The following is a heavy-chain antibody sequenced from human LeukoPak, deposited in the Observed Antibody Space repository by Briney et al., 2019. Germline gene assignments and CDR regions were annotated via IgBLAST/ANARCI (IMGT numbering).Heavy chain of an antibody. CDR3: ARGRLGGLLEFDH. V-gene: IGHV3-13*01. D-gene: IGHD6-25*01. Sequence: GGSLRLSCAASGFTFSSYDMHWVRQATGKGLEWVSAICTAGDTYYPGSVKGRFTISRENAKNSLYLQMNSLRAGDTAVYYCARGRLGGLLEFDHWGQGTLVTVSS. J-gene: IGHJ4*02. CDR2: ICTAGDT. CDR1: GFTFSSYD.